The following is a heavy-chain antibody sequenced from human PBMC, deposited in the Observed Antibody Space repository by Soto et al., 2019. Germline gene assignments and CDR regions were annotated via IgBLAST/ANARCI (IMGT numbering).Heavy chain of an antibody. CDR2: IYYSGST. CDR3: ARHPPAVYYYYGMDV. CDR1: GGSISSSSYY. J-gene: IGHJ6*02. Sequence: SETLSLTCTVSGGSISSSSYYWGWIRQPPGKGREWIGSIYYSGSTYYNPSLKSRVTISVDTSKNQFSLKLSSVTAADTAVYYCARHPPAVYYYYGMDVWGQGTTVTVSS. V-gene: IGHV4-39*01.